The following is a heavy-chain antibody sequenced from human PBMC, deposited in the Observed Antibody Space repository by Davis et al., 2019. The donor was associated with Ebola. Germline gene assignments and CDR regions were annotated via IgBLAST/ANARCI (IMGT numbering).Heavy chain of an antibody. V-gene: IGHV5-10-1*04. CDR2: IDPSDSFT. CDR1: GYRFTSYW. D-gene: IGHD3-16*01. Sequence: GESLKISCQGSGYRFTSYWIGWVRQMPGKGLDWLGRIDPSDSFTNYSPSFQGQVTMSADKSTNPAFLQWTNLRASDTAMYYCATTRISVLGGVIVPSSFDFWGQGTLVTVSS. J-gene: IGHJ4*02. CDR3: ATTRISVLGGVIVPSSFDF.